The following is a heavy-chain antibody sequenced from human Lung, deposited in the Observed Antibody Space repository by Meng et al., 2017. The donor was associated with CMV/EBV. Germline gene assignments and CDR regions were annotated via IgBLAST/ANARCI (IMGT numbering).Heavy chain of an antibody. CDR1: GGSFSGYY. Sequence: QVQLQQWGVGLLKPSETLSLTCAVYGGSFSGYYWSWIRQPPGKGLEWIGEINHSGSTNYNPSLKSRVTISVDTSKNQFSLKLSSVTAADTAVYYCARMLIVGATLGYFDYWGQGTLVTVSS. CDR3: ARMLIVGATLGYFDY. CDR2: INHSGST. V-gene: IGHV4-34*01. D-gene: IGHD1-26*01. J-gene: IGHJ4*02.